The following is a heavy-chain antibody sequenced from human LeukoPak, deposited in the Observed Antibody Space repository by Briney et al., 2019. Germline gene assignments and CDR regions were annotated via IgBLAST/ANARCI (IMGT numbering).Heavy chain of an antibody. CDR1: GFTFSNYG. D-gene: IGHD3-22*01. V-gene: IGHV3-30*03. CDR2: ISYDGKTQ. Sequence: GGSLRLSCAASGFTFSNYGMHWVSQAPGKGLEWVAVISYDGKTQYYADSVKGRFTFSRDNSRNTPYLQMNSLRAEDTAVYYCVREPYYYDGSGVFDYWGQGSLVTVSS. J-gene: IGHJ4*02. CDR3: VREPYYYDGSGVFDY.